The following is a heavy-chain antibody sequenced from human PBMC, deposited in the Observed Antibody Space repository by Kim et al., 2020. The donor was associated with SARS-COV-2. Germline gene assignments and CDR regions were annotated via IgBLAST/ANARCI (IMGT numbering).Heavy chain of an antibody. V-gene: IGHV4-34*01. D-gene: IGHD6-6*01. Sequence: NSTPSLKRRVTISVDTSKNQFSLKLSSVTAADTAVYYCARGKERRPPDDYWGQGTLVTVSS. J-gene: IGHJ4*02. CDR3: ARGKERRPPDDY.